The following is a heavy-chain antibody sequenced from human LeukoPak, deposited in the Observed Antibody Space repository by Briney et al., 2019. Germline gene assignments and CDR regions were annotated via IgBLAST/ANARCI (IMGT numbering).Heavy chain of an antibody. J-gene: IGHJ4*02. CDR3: AKASRDIPAAGPSGYYFDY. D-gene: IGHD6-13*01. CDR1: GFTFSSYG. CDR2: ISGSGGST. Sequence: GGSLRLSCAASGFTFSSYGMSWVRQAAGEWLEWVSAISGSGGSTYYAGSGKGRLTMSRDTSKKTLYLQMNSLRAEDTAIYYCAKASRDIPAAGPSGYYFDYWGQGTLVTVSS. V-gene: IGHV3-23*01.